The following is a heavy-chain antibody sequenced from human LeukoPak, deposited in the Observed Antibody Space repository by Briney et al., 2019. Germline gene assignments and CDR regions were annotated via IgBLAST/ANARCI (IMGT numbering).Heavy chain of an antibody. D-gene: IGHD3-10*01. V-gene: IGHV3-30*18. CDR2: ISYDGSNK. CDR3: AKDLSYVGSGSGSYYVYYYYGMDV. J-gene: IGHJ6*02. Sequence: GGSLRLSCAASGFTFSSYGMHWVRQAPGKGLEWVAVISYDGSNKYYADSVKGRFTISRDNSKNTLYLQMNSLRAEDTAVYYCAKDLSYVGSGSGSYYVYYYYGMDVWGQGTTVTVSS. CDR1: GFTFSSYG.